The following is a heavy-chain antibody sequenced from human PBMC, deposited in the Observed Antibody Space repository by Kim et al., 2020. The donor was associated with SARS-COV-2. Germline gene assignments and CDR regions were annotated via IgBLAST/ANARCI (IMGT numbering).Heavy chain of an antibody. CDR1: GFTFDIYA. Sequence: GGSLRLSCAASGFTFDIYAMTWVRQAPGKGLEWVSVISSGGVNKFSADAVRGRFTISRDNSNNTLFLLMNILRDEDTDLYYCAKVVVMDDYNYYYYYGMDVWGQAPTVTV. J-gene: IGHJ6*02. CDR3: AKVVVMDDYNYYYYYGMDV. D-gene: IGHD3-16*01. CDR2: ISSGGVNK. V-gene: IGHV3-23*01.